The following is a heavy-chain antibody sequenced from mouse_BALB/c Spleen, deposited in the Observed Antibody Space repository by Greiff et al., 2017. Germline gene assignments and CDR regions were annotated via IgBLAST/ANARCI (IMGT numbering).Heavy chain of an antibody. CDR3: TRGTTVVATRGFAY. CDR2: INPSNGGT. Sequence: VQLQQPGAELVKPGASVKLSFKASGYTFTSYYMYWVKQRPGQGLEWIGGINPSNGGTNFNEKFKSKATLTVDKSSSTAYMQLSSLTSEDSAVYYCTRGTTVVATRGFAYWGQGTLVTVSA. CDR1: GYTFTSYY. V-gene: IGHV1S81*02. J-gene: IGHJ3*01. D-gene: IGHD1-1*01.